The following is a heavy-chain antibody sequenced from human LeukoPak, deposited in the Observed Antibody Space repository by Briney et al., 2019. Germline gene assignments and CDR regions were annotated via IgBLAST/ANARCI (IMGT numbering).Heavy chain of an antibody. J-gene: IGHJ3*02. Sequence: GGSLRLSCAASGFTVSSNYMSWVRQAPGKGLEWVSAISGSGGSTYYADSVKGRFTISRDNSKNTLYLQMNSLRAEDTAVYYCAKDLGYSYGSDAFDIWGQGTMVTVSS. CDR3: AKDLGYSYGSDAFDI. D-gene: IGHD5-18*01. CDR2: ISGSGGST. CDR1: GFTVSSNY. V-gene: IGHV3-23*01.